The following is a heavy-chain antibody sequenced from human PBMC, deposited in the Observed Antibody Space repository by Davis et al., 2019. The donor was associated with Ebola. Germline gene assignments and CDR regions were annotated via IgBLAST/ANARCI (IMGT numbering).Heavy chain of an antibody. CDR2: LSGSGTAT. CDR1: GFSLSSYA. J-gene: IGHJ4*02. Sequence: PGGSLRLSCAASGFSLSSYAMSWVRQAPGKGLEWVSSLSGSGTATYYANSVKGRFTISRDNSKNTLFLQMDSLRPEDTAVYYCATYGDKGYHFEYWGQGTLVTGSA. V-gene: IGHV3-23*01. CDR3: ATYGDKGYHFEY. D-gene: IGHD4-23*01.